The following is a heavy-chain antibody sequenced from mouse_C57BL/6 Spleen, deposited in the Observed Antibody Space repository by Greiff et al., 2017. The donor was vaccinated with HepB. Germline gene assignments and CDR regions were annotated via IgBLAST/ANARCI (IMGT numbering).Heavy chain of an antibody. CDR1: GYTFTSYW. CDR3: ARSPITTVDYFDY. J-gene: IGHJ2*01. D-gene: IGHD1-1*01. CDR2: IDPNSGGT. V-gene: IGHV1-72*01. Sequence: QLPGAELVKPGASVKLSCKASGYTFTSYWMHWVKQRPGRGLEWIGRIDPNSGGTKYNEKFKSKATLTVDKPSSTAYMQLSSLTSEDSAVYYCARSPITTVDYFDYWGQGTTLTVSS.